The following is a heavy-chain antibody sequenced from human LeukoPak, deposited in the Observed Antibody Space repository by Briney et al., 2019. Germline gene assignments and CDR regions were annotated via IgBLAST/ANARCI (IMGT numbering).Heavy chain of an antibody. CDR3: ARALDHGSGTGGY. D-gene: IGHD3-10*01. J-gene: IGHJ4*02. V-gene: IGHV3-21*01. CDR2: IDTTTNYI. Sequence: GGSLRLSCAASGFTFSTYSMNWVRQAPGKGLEWVSFIDTTTNYIYYGASVKGRFTISRANAKKSLYLQMNSLRAEDTAVYYCARALDHGSGTGGYWGQGTLVTVSS. CDR1: GFTFSTYS.